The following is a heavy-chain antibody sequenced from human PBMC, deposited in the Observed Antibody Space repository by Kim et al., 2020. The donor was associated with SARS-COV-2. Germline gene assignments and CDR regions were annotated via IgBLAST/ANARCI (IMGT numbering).Heavy chain of an antibody. D-gene: IGHD1-7*01. Sequence: PQNFRGRVSITRDTSASTVYMELSSLRSEDTAVYYCARRLELPSEIYGMDVWGQGTTVTVSS. V-gene: IGHV1-3*01. J-gene: IGHJ6*02. CDR3: ARRLELPSEIYGMDV.